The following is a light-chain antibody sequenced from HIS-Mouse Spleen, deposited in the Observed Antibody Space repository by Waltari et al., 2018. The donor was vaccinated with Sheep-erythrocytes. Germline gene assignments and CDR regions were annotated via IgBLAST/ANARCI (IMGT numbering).Light chain of an antibody. Sequence: SYVLTQPPSVSVAPGKTARITCGGNNIGSKSVHWYQQEPGQAPVLVVYDDSHRPSGIPERFSGSNSGNTATLTISRVEAGDEADYYCQVWDSSSDHPVFGGGTKLTVL. CDR2: DDS. CDR3: QVWDSSSDHPV. V-gene: IGLV3-21*03. J-gene: IGLJ2*01. CDR1: NIGSKS.